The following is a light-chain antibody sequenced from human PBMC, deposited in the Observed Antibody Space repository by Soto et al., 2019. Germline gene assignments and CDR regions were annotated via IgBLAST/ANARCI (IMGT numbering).Light chain of an antibody. Sequence: DIQMTQSPSTLSASVGDRVTISCRASQSISNWLAWYQQKPGKAPKLLMSDASSLERGVPSRFSGSGSGTDFTLTINSLQPEDFATYYCQQAASFPITFGQGTRLEIK. CDR2: DAS. CDR1: QSISNW. J-gene: IGKJ5*01. CDR3: QQAASFPIT. V-gene: IGKV1-5*01.